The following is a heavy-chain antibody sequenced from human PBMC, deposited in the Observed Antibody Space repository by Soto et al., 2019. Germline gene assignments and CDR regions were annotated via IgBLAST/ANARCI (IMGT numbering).Heavy chain of an antibody. V-gene: IGHV3-74*03. J-gene: IGHJ4*02. CDR3: ARGADSRGYH. Sequence: EVQLVESGGGLVQPGGSLRLSCAATGFTFSSYWMHWVRQVPGKGLVWVSRISSDGSSTTYANSVKGRFTISRDNAKNTLYLQMAGLRAEDTAVYYCARGADSRGYHWGQGTLVTVSS. D-gene: IGHD3-22*01. CDR1: GFTFSSYW. CDR2: ISSDGSST.